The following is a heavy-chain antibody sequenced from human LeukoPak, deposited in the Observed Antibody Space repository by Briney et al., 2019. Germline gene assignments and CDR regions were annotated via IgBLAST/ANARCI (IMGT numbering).Heavy chain of an antibody. CDR2: IRYDGSNK. Sequence: GGSLRLSCAASGFTFSSYGMHWVRQAPGKGLEWVAFIRYDGSNKYYADSVKGRFTISRDNSKNTLYLQMNSLRAEDTAVYYCASRGYSYGFYYMDVWGKGTTVTVSS. V-gene: IGHV3-30*02. CDR3: ASRGYSYGFYYMDV. J-gene: IGHJ6*03. CDR1: GFTFSSYG. D-gene: IGHD5-18*01.